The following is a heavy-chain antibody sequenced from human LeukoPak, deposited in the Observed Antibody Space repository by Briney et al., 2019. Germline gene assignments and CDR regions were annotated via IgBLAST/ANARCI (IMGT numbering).Heavy chain of an antibody. CDR2: ITWNSGDI. Sequence: GGSLRLSCAASGFTFDDYAMHWVRQAPGKGLGWVSGITWNSGDIGYADSVKGRFTISRDNAKNSLYLQMNSLRAEDTAVYYCAKSAVLMVYVRPSPFDYWGQGTLVTVSS. D-gene: IGHD2-8*01. V-gene: IGHV3-9*01. J-gene: IGHJ4*02. CDR3: AKSAVLMVYVRPSPFDY. CDR1: GFTFDDYA.